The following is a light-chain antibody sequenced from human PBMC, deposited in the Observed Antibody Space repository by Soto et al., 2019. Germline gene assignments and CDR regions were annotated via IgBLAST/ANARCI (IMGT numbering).Light chain of an antibody. CDR1: SSDVGGYKY. CDR3: SSYTTSSSYV. CDR2: DVT. V-gene: IGLV2-14*01. Sequence: QSALTQPASVSGSPGQSITISCTGTSSDVGGYKYVSWYQQHPDKAPKLIIYDVTNRPSGISNRFSGSKSGNTASLTISGPQAEDEADYYCSSYTTSSSYVFGTGTKVTAL. J-gene: IGLJ1*01.